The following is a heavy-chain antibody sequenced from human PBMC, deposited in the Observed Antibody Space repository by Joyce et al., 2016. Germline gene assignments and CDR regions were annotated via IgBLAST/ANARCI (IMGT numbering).Heavy chain of an antibody. CDR1: GFTFSSYW. Sequence: EVQLVESGGGLVQPGGSQRLPCVSSGFTFSSYWMSWFRQAPGKGLGWVATIKPYVSEKFYVDSVKGRFTISRDNAKDSLSLQMSSLRAEDTAVYYCAGAFGDYWGQGVLVTVSS. CDR2: IKPYVSEK. V-gene: IGHV3-7*04. J-gene: IGHJ4*02. D-gene: IGHD3-10*01. CDR3: AGAFGDY.